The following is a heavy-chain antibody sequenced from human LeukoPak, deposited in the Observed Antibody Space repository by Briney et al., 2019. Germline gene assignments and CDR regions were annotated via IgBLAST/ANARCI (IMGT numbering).Heavy chain of an antibody. D-gene: IGHD3-10*02. V-gene: IGHV5-51*01. Sequence: ESLKISCKGSGYSFSSKWIGWVRQMPGKGLECMGIIYPGDSDTRYSPSFQGQVTISADKSISTAYLQWSSLKASDTAMYYCARLVVRGVIMHYFDYWGQGSLVTVSS. CDR1: GYSFSSKW. J-gene: IGHJ4*02. CDR2: IYPGDSDT. CDR3: ARLVVRGVIMHYFDY.